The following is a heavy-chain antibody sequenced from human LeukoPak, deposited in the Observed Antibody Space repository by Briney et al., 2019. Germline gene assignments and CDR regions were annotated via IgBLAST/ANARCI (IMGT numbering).Heavy chain of an antibody. V-gene: IGHV1-2*02. Sequence: GTSVKVSCKASGYTFTGYYMHGVRQAPGQGLEWMGWINPNSGGTNYAQKFQGRVTMTRDTSISTAYMELSRLRSDDTAVYYCARVSRAGSYQPLAYWGQGTLVTVSS. CDR2: INPNSGGT. J-gene: IGHJ4*02. CDR1: GYTFTGYY. CDR3: ARVSRAGSYQPLAY. D-gene: IGHD1-26*01.